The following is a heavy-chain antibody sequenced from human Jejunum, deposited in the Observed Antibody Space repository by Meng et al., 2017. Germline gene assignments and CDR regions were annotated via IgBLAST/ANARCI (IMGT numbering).Heavy chain of an antibody. J-gene: IGHJ4*02. CDR2: ISRGINAGTT. CDR1: GFTFNNFA. Sequence: GESLKISCVVSGFTFNNFAMSWVRQAPGQGPEWVSSISRGINAGTTYYADSVKGRFTIFKYSSKNTLTLEMNNLRAEDTAVYFCAKSTVDSGWAYYFDHWGQGTLVTVSS. D-gene: IGHD6-19*01. CDR3: AKSTVDSGWAYYFDH. V-gene: IGHV3-23*01.